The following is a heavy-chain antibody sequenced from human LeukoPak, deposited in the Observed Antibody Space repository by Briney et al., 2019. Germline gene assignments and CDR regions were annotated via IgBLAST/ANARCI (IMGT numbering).Heavy chain of an antibody. V-gene: IGHV3-48*01. J-gene: IGHJ4*02. CDR1: GFTFKTYA. CDR3: ARDRGYSYEPYFDY. Sequence: GGSLRLSCAASGFTFKTYAMNWVRQAPGKGPEWVSFISSSSTTILYADSLKGRFTVSRDNAKNSLYLQVSSLRAEDTAVYYCARDRGYSYEPYFDYWGQGTLVTVSS. CDR2: ISSSSTTI. D-gene: IGHD5-18*01.